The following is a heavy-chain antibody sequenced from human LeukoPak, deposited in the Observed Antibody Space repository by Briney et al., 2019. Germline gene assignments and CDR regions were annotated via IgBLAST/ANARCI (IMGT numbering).Heavy chain of an antibody. D-gene: IGHD3-9*01. Sequence: ASVKVSCKASGYTFTSYGISWVRQAPGQGLEWMGWISAYNGNTNYAQKLQGRVTITRNTSISTAYMELSSLRSEDTAVYYCATSVLRYFDWLGDDAFDIWGQGTMVTVSS. J-gene: IGHJ3*02. CDR3: ATSVLRYFDWLGDDAFDI. CDR1: GYTFTSYG. CDR2: ISAYNGNT. V-gene: IGHV1-18*01.